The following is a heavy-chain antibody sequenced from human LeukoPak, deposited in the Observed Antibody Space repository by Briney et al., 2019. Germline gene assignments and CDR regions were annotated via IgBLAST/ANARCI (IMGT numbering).Heavy chain of an antibody. J-gene: IGHJ5*02. Sequence: GGSLRLSCAASGFSFSSFSMNWVRQAPGKGLVWVSRINSDGINTSYADSVKGRFTISRDNAKNTLNLQMNSLRAEDTAVYYCARDLGQYYDTSDNWFDPWGQGTLVTVSS. CDR1: GFSFSSFS. CDR3: ARDLGQYYDTSDNWFDP. V-gene: IGHV3-74*01. D-gene: IGHD3-22*01. CDR2: INSDGINT.